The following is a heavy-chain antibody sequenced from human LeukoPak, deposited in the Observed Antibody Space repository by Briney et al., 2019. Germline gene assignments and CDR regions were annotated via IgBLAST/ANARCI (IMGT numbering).Heavy chain of an antibody. CDR2: INHGGST. D-gene: IGHD2-2*01. J-gene: IGHJ4*02. CDR1: GGTFSGYY. Sequence: PSETLSLTCFVYGGTFSGYYWSWIRQPPGKGLEWIGEINHGGSTNYNPSLKSRVTIPVDTSKNQFSLKLSSVTAADTAVYYCARGYCSSTSCPDFDYWGQGTLVTVSS. CDR3: ARGYCSSTSCPDFDY. V-gene: IGHV4-34*01.